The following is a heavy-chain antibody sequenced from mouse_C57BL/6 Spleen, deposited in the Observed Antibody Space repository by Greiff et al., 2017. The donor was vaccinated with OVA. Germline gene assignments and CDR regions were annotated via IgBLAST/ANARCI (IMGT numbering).Heavy chain of an antibody. CDR3: ARGGTGRGAMDY. J-gene: IGHJ4*01. D-gene: IGHD4-1*01. CDR2: IDPSDSET. CDR1: GYTFTSYW. Sequence: QVHVKQPGAELVRPGSSVKLSCKASGYTFTSYWMHWVKQRPIQGLEWIGNIDPSDSETHYNQKFKDKATLTVDKSSSTAYMQLSSLTSEDSAVYYCARGGTGRGAMDYWGQGTSVTVSS. V-gene: IGHV1-52*01.